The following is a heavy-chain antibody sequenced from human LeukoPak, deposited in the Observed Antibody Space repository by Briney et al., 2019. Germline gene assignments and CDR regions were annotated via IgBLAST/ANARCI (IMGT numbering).Heavy chain of an antibody. V-gene: IGHV3-43*02. Sequence: GGSLRLSCAASGFTFGDYAMHWVRQAPGKGLEWVSLISGDGGSTYYADSVKGRFTISRDNSKNSLYLQMNSLRTEDTALYYCAKAVQWPRRNYFDYWGQGTLVTVSS. CDR3: AKAVQWPRRNYFDY. J-gene: IGHJ4*02. CDR1: GFTFGDYA. CDR2: ISGDGGST. D-gene: IGHD6-19*01.